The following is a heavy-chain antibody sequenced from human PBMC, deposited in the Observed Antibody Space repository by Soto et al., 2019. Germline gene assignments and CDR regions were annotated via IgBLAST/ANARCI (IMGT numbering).Heavy chain of an antibody. CDR2: ISSSSSYI. D-gene: IGHD2-2*01. CDR1: GFTFSSYS. CDR3: ARVEGTVVVPALDY. V-gene: IGHV3-21*01. J-gene: IGHJ4*02. Sequence: GGSLRLSCAASGFTFSSYSMNWVRQAPGKGLEWVSSISSSSSYIYYADSVKGRFTISRDNAKNSLYLQMNSLRAEDTAVYYCARVEGTVVVPALDYWGQGTLVTVSS.